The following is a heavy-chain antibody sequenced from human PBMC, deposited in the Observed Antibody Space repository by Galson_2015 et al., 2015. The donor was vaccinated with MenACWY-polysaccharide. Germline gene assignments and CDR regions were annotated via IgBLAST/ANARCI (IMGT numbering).Heavy chain of an antibody. J-gene: IGHJ4*02. CDR2: IYSSDTT. D-gene: IGHD6-6*01. CDR1: GFTVSSNY. Sequence: SLRLSCAASGFTVSSNYMNWVRQAPGKGPEWVSVIYSSDTTYYADSVKGRFTISRDNSQNTLYLEMNSLRVEDTAVYYCARGLGSSSSKRGLDYWGQATLVTVSS. CDR3: ARGLGSSSSKRGLDY. V-gene: IGHV3-53*01.